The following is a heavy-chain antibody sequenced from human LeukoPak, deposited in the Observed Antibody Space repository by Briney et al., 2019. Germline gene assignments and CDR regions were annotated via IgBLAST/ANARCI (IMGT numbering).Heavy chain of an antibody. CDR2: INPNSGGT. V-gene: IGHV1-2*02. D-gene: IGHD1-26*01. CDR3: ARVTDSGSYFEGGAFDY. CDR1: GYTFTGYY. J-gene: IGHJ4*02. Sequence: ASVKVSCKASGYTFTGYYMHWVRQAPGQGLEWMGWINPNSGGTNYAQKFQGRVTMTRDTSNSTAYMELSRLRSDDTAVYYCARVTDSGSYFEGGAFDYWGQGTLVTVSS.